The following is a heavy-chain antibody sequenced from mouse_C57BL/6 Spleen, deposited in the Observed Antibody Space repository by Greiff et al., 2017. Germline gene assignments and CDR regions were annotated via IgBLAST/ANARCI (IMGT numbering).Heavy chain of an antibody. V-gene: IGHV1-82*01. D-gene: IGHD2-2*01. CDR2: IYPGDGDT. J-gene: IGHJ2*01. Sequence: QVQLKQSGPELVKPGASVKISCKASGYAFSSSWMNWVKQRPGKGLEWIGRIYPGDGDTNYNGKFKGKATLTADKSSSTAYMQLSSLTSEDSAVYFCARSPYGYGFDYWGQGTTLTVSS. CDR1: GYAFSSSW. CDR3: ARSPYGYGFDY.